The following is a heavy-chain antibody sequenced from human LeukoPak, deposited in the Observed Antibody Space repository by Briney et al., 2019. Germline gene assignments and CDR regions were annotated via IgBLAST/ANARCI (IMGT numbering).Heavy chain of an antibody. CDR1: GGPFSGYY. J-gene: IGHJ4*02. D-gene: IGHD2-15*01. CDR3: AARGVVVAATPRGYFDY. V-gene: IGHV4-34*01. CDR2: INHSGST. Sequence: SETLSLTCAVYGGPFSGYYWSWIRQPPGKGLEWIGEINHSGSTNYNPSLKSRVTISVDTSKNQFSLKLSSVTTADTAVYYCAARGVVVAATPRGYFDYWGQGTLVTVSS.